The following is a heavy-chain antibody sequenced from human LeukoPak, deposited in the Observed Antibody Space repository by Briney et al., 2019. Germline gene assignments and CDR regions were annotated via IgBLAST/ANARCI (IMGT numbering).Heavy chain of an antibody. Sequence: GGSLRLSCAASGFTFSDYYMSWIRQAPGKGLEWASFISSGGTTIYYADSMKGRFTISRDNAKKSLYLQMNSLRAEDTAVYYCARESSWTHDYWGQGTLVTVPS. V-gene: IGHV3-11*01. CDR2: ISSGGTTI. J-gene: IGHJ4*02. CDR1: GFTFSDYY. D-gene: IGHD2-2*01. CDR3: ARESSWTHDY.